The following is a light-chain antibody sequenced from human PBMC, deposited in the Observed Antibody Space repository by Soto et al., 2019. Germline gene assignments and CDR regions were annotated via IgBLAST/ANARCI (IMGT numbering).Light chain of an antibody. J-gene: IGKJ1*01. CDR3: QQSYSTPWT. Sequence: DIQMTQSPSSLSASLVDRVTITCRASQSISKDLNWYQQKPGEAPMLLIYDASTLQGGVPSRFSGAVSGTDFTLTISNLQPEDFATYFCQQSYSTPWTFGQGTKVDIK. CDR1: QSISKD. V-gene: IGKV1-39*01. CDR2: DAS.